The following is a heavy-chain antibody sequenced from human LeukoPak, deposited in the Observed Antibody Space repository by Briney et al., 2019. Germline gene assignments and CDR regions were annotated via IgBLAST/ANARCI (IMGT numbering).Heavy chain of an antibody. V-gene: IGHV3-7*01. J-gene: IGHJ4*02. Sequence: PGGSLRLSCVASGFIFSDYWMSWVRQAPGKGLEWVANIKEDGGEKYYVESVKGRFTISRDNAKSSLYLQVNSLRAEDTAVYYCARKYRYYDVLTGRLHNFYFDYWGQGTLVTVSS. CDR2: IKEDGGEK. D-gene: IGHD3-9*01. CDR1: GFIFSDYW. CDR3: ARKYRYYDVLTGRLHNFYFDY.